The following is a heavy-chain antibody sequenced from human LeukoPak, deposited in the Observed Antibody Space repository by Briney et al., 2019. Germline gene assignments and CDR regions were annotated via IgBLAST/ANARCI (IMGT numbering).Heavy chain of an antibody. J-gene: IGHJ4*02. V-gene: IGHV4-4*02. Sequence: PSETLSLTCAVSGGSISSSNWWSWVRQPPGKGLEWIGEIYHSGSTNYNPSLKSRLTISVDKSKNQFSLKLSSVTAADTAVYYCARGYCSGGSCYAFDYWGQGTLVTVSS. D-gene: IGHD2-15*01. CDR2: IYHSGST. CDR3: ARGYCSGGSCYAFDY. CDR1: GGSISSSNW.